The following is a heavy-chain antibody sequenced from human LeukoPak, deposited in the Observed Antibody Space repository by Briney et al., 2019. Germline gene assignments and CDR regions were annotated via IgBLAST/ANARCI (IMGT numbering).Heavy chain of an antibody. J-gene: IGHJ4*02. V-gene: IGHV4-39*07. CDR3: ARSSGWYLDY. CDR1: GGSISTNYYY. D-gene: IGHD6-19*01. Sequence: PSETLSLTCTVSGGSISTNYYYWGWIRQPPGKGLEWIGEINHSGSTNYNPSLKSRVTISVDTSKNQFSLKLSSVTAADTAVYYCARSSGWYLDYWGQGTLVTVSS. CDR2: INHSGST.